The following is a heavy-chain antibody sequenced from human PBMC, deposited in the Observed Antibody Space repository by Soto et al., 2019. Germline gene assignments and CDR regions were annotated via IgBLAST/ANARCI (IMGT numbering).Heavy chain of an antibody. J-gene: IGHJ6*02. CDR2: IYYSGST. V-gene: IGHV4-31*03. Sequence: SETLSLTCTVSGGSISSGGYYWSWIRQHPGKGLEWIGYIYYSGSTYYNPSLKSRVTISVDTSKNQFSLKLSSVTAADTAVYYCARAQPADYYYYYGMDVWGQGTTVTVSS. CDR1: GGSISSGGYY. CDR3: ARAQPADYYYYYGMDV.